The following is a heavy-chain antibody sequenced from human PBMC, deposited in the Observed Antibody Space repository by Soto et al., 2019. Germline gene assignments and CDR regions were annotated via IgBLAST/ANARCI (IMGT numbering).Heavy chain of an antibody. V-gene: IGHV4-28*01. CDR2: IYYSGST. CDR3: ARKPAGPGWFDP. D-gene: IGHD6-19*01. CDR1: AYSISSYNW. J-gene: IGHJ5*02. Sequence: QVQLQESGPGLVKPSDTLSLTCAISAYSISSYNWWAWILQPPGKGLEWIGYIYYSGSTYYNPSLESRVTMTVDTSRNQYSLKLSSVTAVDTAVYYCARKPAGPGWFDPWGQGTLVTVSS.